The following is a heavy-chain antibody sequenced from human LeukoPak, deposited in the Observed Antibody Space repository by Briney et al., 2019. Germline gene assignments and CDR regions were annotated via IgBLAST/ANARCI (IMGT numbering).Heavy chain of an antibody. CDR2: INLNGGST. Sequence: GGSLRLSCAASGFTFDDYGMSWVRQAPGRGLEWVSGINLNGGSTFYADSVKGRFTISRDNAKNSLYLQMNSLRAEDTALYYCARDLDEWELLSGGNAFDIWGQGTMVTVSS. CDR1: GFTFDDYG. D-gene: IGHD1-26*01. J-gene: IGHJ3*02. CDR3: ARDLDEWELLSGGNAFDI. V-gene: IGHV3-20*04.